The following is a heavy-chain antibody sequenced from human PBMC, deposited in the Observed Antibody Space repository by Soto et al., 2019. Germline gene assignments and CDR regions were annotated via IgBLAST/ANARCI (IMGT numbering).Heavy chain of an antibody. J-gene: IGHJ6*02. CDR1: GGTFSSYA. V-gene: IGHV1-69*12. Sequence: QVQLVQSGAEVKKPGSSVKVSCKASGGTFSSYAISWVRQAPGQGLEWMGGIIPIFGKANYAQKFQGRVTITADESTSTAYMELSSLRSEDTAVYYCARGHIVVVPAAMMDYYYGMDVWGQGTTVTVSS. D-gene: IGHD2-2*01. CDR2: IIPIFGKA. CDR3: ARGHIVVVPAAMMDYYYGMDV.